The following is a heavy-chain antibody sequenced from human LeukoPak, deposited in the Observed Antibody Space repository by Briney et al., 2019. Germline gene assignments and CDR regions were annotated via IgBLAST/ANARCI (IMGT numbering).Heavy chain of an antibody. J-gene: IGHJ5*01. D-gene: IGHD3-22*01. Sequence: SETLSLTCTVSGGSTRSYYWSWIRQPPGKALEWIGYIYYTGFTNYTPSLKSQVTISLDTPKNQFSLKLTSVTATDTAVYYCARHYYSGWSDCWGQGTLVTVSS. CDR1: GGSTRSYY. V-gene: IGHV4-59*08. CDR3: ARHYYSGWSDC. CDR2: IYYTGFT.